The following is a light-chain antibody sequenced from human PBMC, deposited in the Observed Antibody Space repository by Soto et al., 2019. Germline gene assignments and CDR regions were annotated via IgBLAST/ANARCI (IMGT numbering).Light chain of an antibody. CDR3: CTYTTSNIRQIV. V-gene: IGLV2-14*03. CDR2: DVS. J-gene: IGLJ1*01. CDR1: SSDVGGYNY. Sequence: QSALTQPASVSGSPGQSITISCTGTSSDVGGYNYVSWYQHHPGKAPKLMIYDVSNRPSGVSNRFSGSKSGNTASLTISGLQPEDEADYYSCTYTTSNIRQIVFRTGTKVPVL.